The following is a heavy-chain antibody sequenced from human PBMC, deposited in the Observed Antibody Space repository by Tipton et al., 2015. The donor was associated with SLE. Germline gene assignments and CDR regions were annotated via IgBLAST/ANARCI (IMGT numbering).Heavy chain of an antibody. CDR3: AKEGDSSGWYWCFDL. CDR1: GYTFSDYY. D-gene: IGHD6-19*01. CDR2: IKPYSGAT. V-gene: IGHV1-2*06. J-gene: IGHJ2*01. Sequence: QSGPEVKKPGASVKVSCKASGYTFSDYYLHWVRQVPGQGLEWMGRIKPYSGATQYVQKFQDRVTMTRDTSINTAYMELRRLRSDDTAVYYCAKEGDSSGWYWCFDLWGRGTLVTVSS.